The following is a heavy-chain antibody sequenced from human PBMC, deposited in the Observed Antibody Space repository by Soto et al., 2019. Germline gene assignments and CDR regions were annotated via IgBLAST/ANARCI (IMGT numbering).Heavy chain of an antibody. J-gene: IGHJ4*02. CDR1: GDSMTSSDW. CDR3: VCNGYYSLEY. D-gene: IGHD3-22*01. Sequence: QVQLQESGPGLVKPSGTLSLTCAVSGDSMTSSDWWSWVRQAPGKGLEWIGEIHYSGDINYDPSLRGRVTISGDRSKDQFSLNLSSGTAADTAVYFCVCNGYYSLEYWGQGTLVIVSP. CDR2: IHYSGDI. V-gene: IGHV4-4*02.